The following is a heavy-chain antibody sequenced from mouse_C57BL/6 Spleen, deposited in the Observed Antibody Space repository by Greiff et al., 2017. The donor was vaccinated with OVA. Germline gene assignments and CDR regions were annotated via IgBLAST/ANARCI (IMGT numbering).Heavy chain of an antibody. CDR3: ARYPGSYYAMDY. Sequence: QVQLQQSGPELVKPGASVKISCKASGYSFTSYYIHWVKQRPGQGLEWIGWIYPGSGNTKYNEKFKGKATLTADTSSSTAYMQLSSLTSEDSAVYYCARYPGSYYAMDYWGQGTSVTVSS. D-gene: IGHD4-1*01. CDR2: IYPGSGNT. V-gene: IGHV1-66*01. J-gene: IGHJ4*01. CDR1: GYSFTSYY.